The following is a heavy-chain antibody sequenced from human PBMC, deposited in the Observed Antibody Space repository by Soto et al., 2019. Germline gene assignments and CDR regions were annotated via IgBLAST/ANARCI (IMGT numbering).Heavy chain of an antibody. Sequence: QVQLQESGPGLVKPSETLSLTCTVSGGSISSYYWTWIRQPPGKGLEWIGCINYSGSTNYNPSLKSRVTISVDTSKSLFSLNLSSVTAADTAVYYCARVRRHQGAYGLDVWGQGTTVTASS. J-gene: IGHJ6*02. V-gene: IGHV4-59*01. CDR1: GGSISSYY. CDR3: ARVRRHQGAYGLDV. CDR2: INYSGST. D-gene: IGHD3-16*01.